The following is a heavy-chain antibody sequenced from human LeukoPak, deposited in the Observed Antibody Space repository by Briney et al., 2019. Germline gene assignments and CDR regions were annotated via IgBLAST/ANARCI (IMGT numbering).Heavy chain of an antibody. V-gene: IGHV3-23*01. D-gene: IGHD3-10*01. CDR1: GFTFSSYA. Sequence: GGSLRLSCAASGFTFSSYAMSWVRQAPGKGLEWVSAISGSGGSTYYADSVKGRFTISRDNSKNTLYLQMNSLRAEDTAVYYCAKDLPTYYYGSGSYIDYWGQGTLVTVSS. J-gene: IGHJ4*02. CDR3: AKDLPTYYYGSGSYIDY. CDR2: ISGSGGST.